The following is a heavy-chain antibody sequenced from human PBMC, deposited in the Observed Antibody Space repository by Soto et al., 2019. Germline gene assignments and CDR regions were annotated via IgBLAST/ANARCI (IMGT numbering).Heavy chain of an antibody. CDR1: AFTFSDYY. J-gene: IGHJ4*02. CDR2: ITSRGTTV. D-gene: IGHD6-13*01. Sequence: QVQLVESGGGLVTPGGSLRLSCAASAFTFSDYYMTCIRQAPGKGLEWVSYITSRGTTVYYADSVKGRFTISRDNTKNSLYLQMNSLRAEDTAVYYCARGSKGSSWFSASYHFDSWGQGTLVTVSS. V-gene: IGHV3-11*01. CDR3: ARGSKGSSWFSASYHFDS.